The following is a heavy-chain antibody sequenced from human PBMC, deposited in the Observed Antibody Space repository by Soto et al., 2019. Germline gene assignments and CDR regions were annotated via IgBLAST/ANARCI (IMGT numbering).Heavy chain of an antibody. CDR2: INHSGST. V-gene: IGHV4-34*01. CDR3: ARVYSSGWYAATALNWFDP. CDR1: GGSFSGYY. J-gene: IGHJ5*02. Sequence: SETLSLTCAVYGGSFSGYYWSWIRQPPGKGLEWIGEINHSGSTNYNPSPKSRVTISVDTSKNQFSLKLSSVTAADTAVYYCARVYSSGWYAATALNWFDPWGQGTLVTVSS. D-gene: IGHD6-19*01.